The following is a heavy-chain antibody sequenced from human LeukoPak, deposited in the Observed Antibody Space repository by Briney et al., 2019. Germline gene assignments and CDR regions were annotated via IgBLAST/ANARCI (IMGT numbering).Heavy chain of an antibody. D-gene: IGHD5-12*01. CDR3: AKDGGYDGNWFDP. Sequence: PGGSLRLSCAASGFTVSSNYMSWVRQAPGKGLEWVSLINWNGDSTYYADSVKGRFTISRDNSKNSLYLQMNSLRTEDTALYYCAKDGGYDGNWFDPWGQGTLVTVSS. J-gene: IGHJ5*02. V-gene: IGHV3-43*01. CDR2: INWNGDST. CDR1: GFTVSSNY.